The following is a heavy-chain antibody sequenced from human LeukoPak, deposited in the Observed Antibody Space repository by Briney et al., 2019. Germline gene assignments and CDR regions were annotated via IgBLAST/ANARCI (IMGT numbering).Heavy chain of an antibody. CDR1: GYTFTSYA. Sequence: ASVKVSCKASGYTFTSYAMHWVRQAPGQRLEWMGWINAGNGNTKYSQKLQGRVTMTTDTSTSTAYMELRSLRSDDTAVYYCARVYYDYVWGSYRPENFDYWGQGTLVTVSS. CDR2: INAGNGNT. CDR3: ARVYYDYVWGSYRPENFDY. J-gene: IGHJ4*02. D-gene: IGHD3-16*02. V-gene: IGHV1-3*01.